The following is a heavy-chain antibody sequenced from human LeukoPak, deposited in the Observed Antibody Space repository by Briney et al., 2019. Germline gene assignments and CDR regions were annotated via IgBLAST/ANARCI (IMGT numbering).Heavy chain of an antibody. CDR2: IRYDGSNK. CDR1: GFTFSSYG. V-gene: IGHV3-30*02. CDR3: ARVKRKSRNIVATSGWFDP. Sequence: GGSLRLSCAASGFTFSSYGMHWVRQAPGKGLEWVAFIRYDGSNKYYADSVKGRFTISRDNSKNTLYLQMNSLRAEDTAVYYCARVKRKSRNIVATSGWFDPWGQGTLVTVSS. J-gene: IGHJ5*02. D-gene: IGHD5-12*01.